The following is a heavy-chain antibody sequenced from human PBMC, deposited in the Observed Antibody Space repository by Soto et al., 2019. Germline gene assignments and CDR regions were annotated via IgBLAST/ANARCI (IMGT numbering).Heavy chain of an antibody. V-gene: IGHV3-23*01. Sequence: GSLRLSCAASGFTFIDYAMSWVRQAPGKGLEWVSAITGSGGRPYYADSVKGRFTISRDRTKSTLYLQMSGLRAEDTAVYFCAKATYYYDSSSYYRVYFDYWGQGTLVTVSS. J-gene: IGHJ4*02. CDR3: AKATYYYDSSSYYRVYFDY. D-gene: IGHD3-22*01. CDR2: ITGSGGRP. CDR1: GFTFIDYA.